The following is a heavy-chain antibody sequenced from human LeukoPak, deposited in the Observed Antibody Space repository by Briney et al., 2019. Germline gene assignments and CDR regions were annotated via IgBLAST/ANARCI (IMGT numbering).Heavy chain of an antibody. CDR3: ARDRIAVAAPGWFDP. CDR1: GFTFSSYS. D-gene: IGHD6-19*01. J-gene: IGHJ5*02. Sequence: PGGSLRLSCAASGFTFSSYSMNWVRQPPGKGLEWIGSIYYSGSTYYNPSLKSRVTISVDTSKNQFSLKLSSVTAADTAVYYCARDRIAVAAPGWFDPWGQGTLVTVSS. CDR2: IYYSGST. V-gene: IGHV4-39*07.